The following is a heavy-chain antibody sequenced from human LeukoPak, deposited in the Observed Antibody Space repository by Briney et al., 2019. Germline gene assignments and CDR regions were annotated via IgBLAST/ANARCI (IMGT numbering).Heavy chain of an antibody. CDR1: RFTFSNYA. V-gene: IGHV3-30-3*01. CDR2: ISYDGSNE. Sequence: GRSLRLSCAASRFTFSNYAMHWVRQAPGKGLEWVAVISYDGSNEYYADSVKGRFTISRDNSKNTLYLQMNSLRGEDTAVYYCARDRRYDILTGFSNFFDYWGQGALVTVSS. J-gene: IGHJ4*02. D-gene: IGHD3-9*01. CDR3: ARDRRYDILTGFSNFFDY.